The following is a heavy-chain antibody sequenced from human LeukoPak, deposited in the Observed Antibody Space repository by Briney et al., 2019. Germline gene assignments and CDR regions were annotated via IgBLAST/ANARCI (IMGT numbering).Heavy chain of an antibody. CDR2: INPNGGGT. CDR1: GYTFTGYY. J-gene: IGHJ4*02. V-gene: IGHV1-2*02. Sequence: ASVKVSCKASGYTFTGYYMHWVRQAPGQGLEWMGWINPNGGGTNYAQKFQGRVTMTRDTSISTAYMELSRLRSDDTAVYYCARGHTAVTRHFDFWGQGTLVTVSS. CDR3: ARGHTAVTRHFDF. D-gene: IGHD4-17*01.